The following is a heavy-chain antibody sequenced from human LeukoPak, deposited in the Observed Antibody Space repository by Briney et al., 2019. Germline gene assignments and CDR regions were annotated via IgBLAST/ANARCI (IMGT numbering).Heavy chain of an antibody. V-gene: IGHV3-64*01. CDR3: ARDRQDCSGGSCFLLDY. CDR1: GFTFSSYA. Sequence: PGGSLRLSCAASGFTFSSYAMHWVRQAPGKGLEYVSAISRNGGSTYYANSVKGRFTISRDNSKTTLYLQMGSLRAEDMAVYYCARDRQDCSGGSCFLLDYWGQGTLVTVSS. J-gene: IGHJ4*02. CDR2: ISRNGGST. D-gene: IGHD2-15*01.